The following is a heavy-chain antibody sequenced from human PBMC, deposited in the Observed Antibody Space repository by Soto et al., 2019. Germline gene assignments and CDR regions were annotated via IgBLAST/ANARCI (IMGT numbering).Heavy chain of an antibody. J-gene: IGHJ5*02. CDR2: ISASGST. Sequence: QVQLQESGPGLVKPSQTLSLTCTVSGGSISDGYYWTWIRQHPGKGLEWIGSISASGSTSYNPSLKSRLTVSVDKSKNRFSLNLRSVTAADTAVYYCARRDRSGFSYWLDTWGQGTLVTVSS. V-gene: IGHV4-31*03. CDR3: ARRDRSGFSYWLDT. D-gene: IGHD3-22*01. CDR1: GGSISDGYY.